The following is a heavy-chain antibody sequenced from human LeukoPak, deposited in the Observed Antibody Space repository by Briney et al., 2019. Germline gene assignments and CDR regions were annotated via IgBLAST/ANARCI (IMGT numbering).Heavy chain of an antibody. D-gene: IGHD3-9*01. CDR2: INHSGGT. J-gene: IGHJ4*02. CDR3: ATRGYFDWLAFDY. V-gene: IGHV4-34*01. CDR1: GGSFSGYY. Sequence: SETLSLTCTVYGGSFSGYYWSWIRQPPGKGLEWIGEINHSGGTNYNPSLKSRVTISVDTSKNQFSLKLSSVTAADTAVYYCATRGYFDWLAFDYWGQGTLVTVSS.